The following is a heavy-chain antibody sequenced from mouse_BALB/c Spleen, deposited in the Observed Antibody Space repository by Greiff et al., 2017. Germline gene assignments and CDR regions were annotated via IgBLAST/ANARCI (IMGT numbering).Heavy chain of an antibody. CDR1: GFNIKDTY. V-gene: IGHV14-3*02. D-gene: IGHD1-1*01. J-gene: IGHJ2*01. Sequence: VHVKQSGAELVKPGASVKLSCTASGFNIKDTYMHWVKQRPEHGLEWIGRIDPANGNTKYDPKFQGKATITADTSSNTAYLQLSSLTSEDTAVYYCAREALITTAFDDWGQGTTLTVSS. CDR2: IDPANGNT. CDR3: AREALITTAFDD.